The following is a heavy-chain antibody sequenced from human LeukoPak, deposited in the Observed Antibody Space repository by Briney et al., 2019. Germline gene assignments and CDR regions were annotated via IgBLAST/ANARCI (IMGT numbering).Heavy chain of an antibody. J-gene: IGHJ5*02. V-gene: IGHV4-59*08. D-gene: IGHD2-8*01. CDR1: GGSISSYY. CDR2: IYYSGST. Sequence: SETLSLTCTVSGGSISSYYWSWIRQLPGKGLEWIGYIYYSGSTNYNPSLKSRVTISVDTSKNQFSLKLSSVTAADTAVYYCARLKGKVYNWFDPWGQGTLVTVSS. CDR3: ARLKGKVYNWFDP.